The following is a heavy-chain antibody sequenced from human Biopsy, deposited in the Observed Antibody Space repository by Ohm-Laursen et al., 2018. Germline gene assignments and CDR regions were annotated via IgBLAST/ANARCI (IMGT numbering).Heavy chain of an antibody. D-gene: IGHD5/OR15-5a*01. V-gene: IGHV1-18*01. CDR1: GYSFTSYG. Sequence: ASVKVSCTASGYSFTSYGISWVRQAPGEGLEWTGRISGYNGNTNYAQKFQGRVTMTADTSTSTVYMEVRGLRSDDTAVYYCARVTLPLYLDYWGQGTRVSVSS. CDR3: ARVTLPLYLDY. J-gene: IGHJ4*02. CDR2: ISGYNGNT.